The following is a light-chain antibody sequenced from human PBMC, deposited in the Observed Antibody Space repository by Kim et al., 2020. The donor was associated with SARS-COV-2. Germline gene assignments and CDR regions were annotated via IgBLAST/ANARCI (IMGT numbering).Light chain of an antibody. J-gene: IGLJ1*01. Sequence: GQSITISCSGSSTDIGSHAHDSWYQQHPANAPKLFIFDVSDRPSVISSRFSGSNAGNTATLTISGLQAEDEAEYYCSSYSVISTYVFGPGTKVTVL. V-gene: IGLV2-14*03. CDR3: SSYSVISTYV. CDR2: DVS. CDR1: STDIGSHAH.